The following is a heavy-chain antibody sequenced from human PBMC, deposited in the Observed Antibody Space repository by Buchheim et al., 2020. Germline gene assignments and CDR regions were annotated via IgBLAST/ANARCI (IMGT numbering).Heavy chain of an antibody. J-gene: IGHJ5*02. CDR2: IIPILGIA. CDR1: GFTFSSYT. CDR3: ARVRVDNWFDP. Sequence: QVQLVESGGGVVQPGRSLRLSCAASGFTFSSYTISWVRQAPGQGLEWMGRIIPILGIANYAQKFQGRVTITADKSTSTAYMELSSLRSEDTAVYYCARVRVDNWFDPWGQGTL. V-gene: IGHV1-69*09.